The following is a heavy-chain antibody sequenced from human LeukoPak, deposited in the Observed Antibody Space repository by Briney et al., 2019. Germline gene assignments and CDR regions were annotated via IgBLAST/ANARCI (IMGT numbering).Heavy chain of an antibody. Sequence: PGGSLRLSCAASGFTFNNYAMSWVRQAPGKGLEWVSGIGSNARTSYADSVKGRFTISRDNSKNTLYLQMNSLRAEDTAVYYCAKENGYYYDSSVLLGYWGQGTLVTVSS. CDR1: GFTFNNYA. D-gene: IGHD3-22*01. V-gene: IGHV3-23*01. CDR2: IGSNART. CDR3: AKENGYYYDSSVLLGY. J-gene: IGHJ4*02.